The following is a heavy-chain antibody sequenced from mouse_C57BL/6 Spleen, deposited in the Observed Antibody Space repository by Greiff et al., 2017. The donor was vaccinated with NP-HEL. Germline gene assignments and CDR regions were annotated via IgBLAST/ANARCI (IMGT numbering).Heavy chain of an antibody. CDR1: GFSLTSSG. D-gene: IGHD3-3*01. CDR3: AGWVPYYYAMDY. V-gene: IGHV2-5*01. CDR2: IWRGGST. J-gene: IGHJ4*01. Sequence: QVQLKQSGPGLVPPSQSLSITCTVSGFSLTSSGVHWVRQSPGKGLEWLGVIWRGGSTDYNAAFMSRLSITKDNSKSQVFFKMNSLQADDTAIYYCAGWVPYYYAMDYWGQGTSVTVSS.